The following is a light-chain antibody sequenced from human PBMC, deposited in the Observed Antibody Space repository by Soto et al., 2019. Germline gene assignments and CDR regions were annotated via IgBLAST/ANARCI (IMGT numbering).Light chain of an antibody. CDR3: QAWDSSTVV. J-gene: IGLJ3*02. CDR1: ELGDKY. Sequence: SYELSQAPSVSVSAGQTASITCSGNELGDKYVSWYQMKPGQSPALVISHNIKRPSGIPERFSGSNSGNTATLTISGTQAMDDADYYCQAWDSSTVVFGGGTKLTVL. CDR2: HNI. V-gene: IGLV3-1*01.